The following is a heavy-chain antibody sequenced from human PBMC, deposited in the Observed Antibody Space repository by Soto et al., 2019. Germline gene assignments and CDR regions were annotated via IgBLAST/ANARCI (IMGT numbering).Heavy chain of an antibody. CDR1: GGSVSSGEYY. D-gene: IGHD3-22*01. J-gene: IGHJ4*02. V-gene: IGHV4-61*08. CDR2: IYYSGST. CDR3: ARDGRGNFGGYYYFFDF. Sequence: KASETLSLTCTVSGGSVSSGEYYWSWIRQPPGMGLEWIGYIYYSGSTNYNPSLKSRVTISVDTSQNQFSLKLSSVTAADTAVYYCARDGRGNFGGYYYFFDFWGQGTLVTVSS.